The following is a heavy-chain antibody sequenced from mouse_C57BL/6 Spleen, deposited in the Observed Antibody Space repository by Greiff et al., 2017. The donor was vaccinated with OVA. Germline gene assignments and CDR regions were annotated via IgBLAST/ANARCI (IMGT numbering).Heavy chain of an antibody. V-gene: IGHV5-4*01. Sequence: EVQGVESGGGLVKPGGSLKLSCAASGFTFSSYAMSWVRQTPEKRLEWVATISDGGSYTYYPDNVKGRFTISRDNAKNNLYLQMSHLKSEDTAMYYCARGYSNWDYYAMDYWGQGTSVTVSS. CDR2: ISDGGSYT. D-gene: IGHD2-5*01. CDR1: GFTFSSYA. J-gene: IGHJ4*01. CDR3: ARGYSNWDYYAMDY.